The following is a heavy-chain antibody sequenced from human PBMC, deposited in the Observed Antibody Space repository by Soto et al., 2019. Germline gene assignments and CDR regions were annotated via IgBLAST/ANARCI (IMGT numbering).Heavy chain of an antibody. CDR1: GFTFSSYA. CDR3: AKDGGYSYGYSPRYYYGMDV. V-gene: IGHV3-23*01. D-gene: IGHD5-18*01. CDR2: ISGSGGST. Sequence: EVQLLESGGGLVQPGGSLRLSCAASGFTFSSYAMSWVRQAPGKGLEWVSAISGSGGSTYYADSVKGRFTISRDNSKNQLYLQMNSLRAEDTAVYYCAKDGGYSYGYSPRYYYGMDVWGQGTTVTVSS. J-gene: IGHJ6*02.